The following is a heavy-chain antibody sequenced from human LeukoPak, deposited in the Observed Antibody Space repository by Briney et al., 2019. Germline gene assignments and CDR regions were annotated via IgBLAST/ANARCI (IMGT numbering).Heavy chain of an antibody. J-gene: IGHJ4*02. CDR1: GYTFPNYG. V-gene: IGHV1-18*01. Sequence: ASVKVSCKASGYTFPNYGMSWVRQAPGQGLERMGWISAKNGNIDYAQKLEGRLTMTADRSTSTAYMELRSLRSDDTAVYYCARRIVGGHLGDYWGQGTLVTVSS. CDR3: ARRIVGGHLGDY. CDR2: ISAKNGNI. D-gene: IGHD1-26*01.